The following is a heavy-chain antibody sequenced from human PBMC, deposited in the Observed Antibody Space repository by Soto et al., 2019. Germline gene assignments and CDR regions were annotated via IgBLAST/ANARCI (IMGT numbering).Heavy chain of an antibody. Sequence: GGSLRLSCAASGFTFSNYWMSWVRQAPGKGLEWVANIRQDGNENYYVDSVKGRFTTSRDNTKNSFYLQMNSLRAEDAAVYFCARGSRGSDKFYFDYWGQGTLVTVSS. CDR3: ARGSRGSDKFYFDY. CDR1: GFTFSNYW. J-gene: IGHJ4*02. CDR2: IRQDGNEN. V-gene: IGHV3-7*04. D-gene: IGHD5-12*01.